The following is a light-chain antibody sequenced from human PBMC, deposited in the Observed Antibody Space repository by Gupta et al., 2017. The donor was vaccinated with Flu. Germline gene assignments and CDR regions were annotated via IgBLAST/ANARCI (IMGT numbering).Light chain of an antibody. CDR2: DHN. J-gene: IGLJ3*02. Sequence: SVFTHPPSVSAAPGPEVTISCSGSSSNIGSNFVSWYQQRPGTALKLLIYDHNKRPSGIPDRFSGSKSGTSATLAINGLQTGDEADYYCAAWDSSLNVWVFGGGTKLTVL. CDR3: AAWDSSLNVWV. V-gene: IGLV1-51*01. CDR1: SSNIGSNF.